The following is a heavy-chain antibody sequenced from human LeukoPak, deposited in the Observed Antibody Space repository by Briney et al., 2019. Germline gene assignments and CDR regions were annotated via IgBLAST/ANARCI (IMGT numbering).Heavy chain of an antibody. CDR3: ARTAIASSAYSAFDI. V-gene: IGHV4-59*08. CDR1: GDSISNYY. Sequence: SETLSLTCTVSGDSISNYYWSWIRQSPGKGLEWIAYIYSTGSAVYNPSLRSRVTISVDTSKIQFSLRLTSVTAADTAVYYCARTAIASSAYSAFDIWGQGTMVTVSS. D-gene: IGHD3-22*01. J-gene: IGHJ3*02. CDR2: IYSTGSA.